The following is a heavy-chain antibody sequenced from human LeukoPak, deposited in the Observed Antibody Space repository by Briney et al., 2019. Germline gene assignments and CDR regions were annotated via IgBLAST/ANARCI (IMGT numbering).Heavy chain of an antibody. CDR2: TYYSYKWYT. CDR1: GDSVSSINGA. Sequence: SPTLPLTSAISGDSVSSINGACNWIRQSPPRGLEWLVRTYYSYKWYTDYEPSVKGRRTIIPDATRKQYSLQLDSVTPEDAAVYYCARDVGTSGWYTVDYWGQGTRVTVSA. J-gene: IGHJ4*02. D-gene: IGHD6-19*01. CDR3: ARDVGTSGWYTVDY. V-gene: IGHV6-1*01.